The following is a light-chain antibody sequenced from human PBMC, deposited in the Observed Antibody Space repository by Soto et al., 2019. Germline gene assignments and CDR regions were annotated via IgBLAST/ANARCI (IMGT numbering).Light chain of an antibody. V-gene: IGLV2-11*01. CDR3: CSYAGTYTYV. CDR1: SSDVGGYNS. Sequence: QSALTQPRSVSGSRGQSVTISCTGNSSDVGGYNSVSWYQQRPGKAPKLMIYVVTKRPSGVPARFSGSKSGNTASLTISGLQAEDEADYYCCSYAGTYTYVFGTGTKLTVL. CDR2: VVT. J-gene: IGLJ1*01.